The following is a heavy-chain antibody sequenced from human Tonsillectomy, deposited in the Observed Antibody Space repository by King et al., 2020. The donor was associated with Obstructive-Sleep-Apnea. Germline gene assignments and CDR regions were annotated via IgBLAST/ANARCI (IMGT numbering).Heavy chain of an antibody. Sequence: QLQESGPGLVKPSETLSLTCTVSRGSINTNSYWGWIRQSPGKGLEWIGHIYYSGSTYYNPSLKSLVAISVDTSTNQFSLELNSVTAADTAVYYCARADRDIAMGLFDYWGQGTLVTVSS. V-gene: IGHV4-39*07. J-gene: IGHJ4*02. CDR1: RGSINTNSY. CDR2: IYYSGST. CDR3: ARADRDIAMGLFDY. D-gene: IGHD5-18*01.